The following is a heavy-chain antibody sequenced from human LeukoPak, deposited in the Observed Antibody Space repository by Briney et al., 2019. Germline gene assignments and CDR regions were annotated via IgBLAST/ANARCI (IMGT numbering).Heavy chain of an antibody. CDR3: AREGGSSSWYVRWFDP. J-gene: IGHJ5*02. V-gene: IGHV3-7*01. CDR1: GFTFSSYW. Sequence: PGGSLRLSCAASGFTFSSYWMSWVRQAPGKGLEWVANTKQDGSEKYYVDSVKGRFTISRDNAKNSLYLQMNSLRAEDTAVYYCAREGGSSSWYVRWFDPWGQGTLVTVSS. D-gene: IGHD6-13*01. CDR2: TKQDGSEK.